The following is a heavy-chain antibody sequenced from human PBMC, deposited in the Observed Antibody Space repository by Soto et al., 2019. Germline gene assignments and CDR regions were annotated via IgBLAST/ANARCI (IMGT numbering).Heavy chain of an antibody. Sequence: QVQLVQSGAEVRKPGASVKVSCKASGYAFSDYYIHWVRQAPGQGLEWMGWINPNSGGTKYAPKFKGGVPMTRDTSINTAYMELSRLRSGDTAVYYCAREPATAKPEGVDFWGQGTLVTVSS. J-gene: IGHJ4*02. D-gene: IGHD1-1*01. CDR3: AREPATAKPEGVDF. V-gene: IGHV1-2*02. CDR2: INPNSGGT. CDR1: GYAFSDYY.